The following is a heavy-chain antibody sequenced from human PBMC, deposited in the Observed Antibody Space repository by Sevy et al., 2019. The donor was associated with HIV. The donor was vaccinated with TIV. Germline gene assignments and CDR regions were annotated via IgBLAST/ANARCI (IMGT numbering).Heavy chain of an antibody. CDR2: ISGSGGST. Sequence: GGSLRLSCAASGFTFSSYAMSWVRQAPGKGLEWVSAISGSGGSTYYADSVKGRFTISRDNSKNTLYPQMNSLRAEDTAVYYCAKTLSITIFGVADDAFDIWGQGTMVTVSS. CDR1: GFTFSSYA. J-gene: IGHJ3*02. CDR3: AKTLSITIFGVADDAFDI. D-gene: IGHD3-3*01. V-gene: IGHV3-23*01.